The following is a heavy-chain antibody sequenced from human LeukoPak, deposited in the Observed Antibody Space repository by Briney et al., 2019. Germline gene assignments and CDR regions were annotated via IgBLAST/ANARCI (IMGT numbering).Heavy chain of an antibody. CDR3: ARVGXGDHTWGSYSFDY. J-gene: IGHJ4*02. CDR2: ISYSGGT. Sequence: KPSETVSLTCTVSGDSISTYQWSWIRQPPGKGLEWIGYISYSGGTMYNPSLRSRVTISIDTSKNQFSLKLSSVTAADTAVYYCARVGXGDHTWGSYSFDYWGQGALVTVSS. V-gene: IGHV4-59*01. CDR1: GDSISTYQ. D-gene: IGHD3-16*01.